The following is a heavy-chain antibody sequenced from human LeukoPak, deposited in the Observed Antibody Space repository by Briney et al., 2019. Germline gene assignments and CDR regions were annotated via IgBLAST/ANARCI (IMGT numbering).Heavy chain of an antibody. D-gene: IGHD3-22*01. CDR2: INSDGSST. J-gene: IGHJ4*02. Sequence: PRGSLRLSCAASGFTFSSYWMHWVRQAPGKGLVWVSRINSDGSSTSYADSVKGRFTISRDNAKNTLYLQMNSLRAEDTAVYYCARGGSSGYPDYWGQGTLVTVSS. CDR3: ARGGSSGYPDY. V-gene: IGHV3-74*01. CDR1: GFTFSSYW.